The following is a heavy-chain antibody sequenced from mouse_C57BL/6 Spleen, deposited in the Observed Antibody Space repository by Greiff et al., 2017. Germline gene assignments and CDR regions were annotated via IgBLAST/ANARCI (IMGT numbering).Heavy chain of an antibody. CDR2: INPNNGGT. D-gene: IGHD1-1*01. J-gene: IGHJ2*01. Sequence: VQLQQSGPELVKPGASVKISCKASGYTFTDYYMNWVKQSPGKSLEWIGDINPNNGGTSYNQKFKGKATLTVDKSSSTAYMELRSLTSEDSAVYYCARWDYYGSSYDDWGQGTTLTVSS. V-gene: IGHV1-26*01. CDR3: ARWDYYGSSYDD. CDR1: GYTFTDYY.